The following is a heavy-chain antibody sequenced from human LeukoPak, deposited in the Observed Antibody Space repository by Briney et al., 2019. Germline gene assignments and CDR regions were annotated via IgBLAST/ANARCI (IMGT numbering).Heavy chain of an antibody. D-gene: IGHD3-16*01. CDR1: GGSISSYF. CDR3: ARFTPQGYGWGGYNRFDP. J-gene: IGHJ5*02. V-gene: IGHV4-59*01. CDR2: IYYSGST. Sequence: SETLSLTCTVSGGSISSYFWSWIRQPPGKGLEWIGYIYYSGSTNYNPSLKSRVTISVDTSKNQFSLKLSSVTAADTAVYYCARFTPQGYGWGGYNRFDPWGQGTLVTVSS.